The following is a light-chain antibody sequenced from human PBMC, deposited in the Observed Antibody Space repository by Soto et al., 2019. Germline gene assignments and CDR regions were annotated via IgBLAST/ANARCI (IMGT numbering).Light chain of an antibody. CDR2: EVS. Sequence: QSALTQPASVSGSPGQSITISCIGTNSDVGGYNYVSWYQQHPGKVPKLMIYEVSNRPSGVSSRFSGSKSGNTASLTISGLQAEDEADYYCSSYTGRSTWVFGGGTQLTVL. CDR1: NSDVGGYNY. CDR3: SSYTGRSTWV. V-gene: IGLV2-14*01. J-gene: IGLJ7*01.